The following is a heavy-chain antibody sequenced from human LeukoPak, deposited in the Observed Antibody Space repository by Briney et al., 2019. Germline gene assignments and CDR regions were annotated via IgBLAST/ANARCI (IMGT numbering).Heavy chain of an antibody. V-gene: IGHV4-34*01. CDR1: GGSFSGYY. D-gene: IGHD6-13*01. CDR3: ARGLEAAARDFDY. Sequence: SETLSLTCAVYGGSFSGYYWSWIRQPPGKGLEGIGEINHSGSTNYNPSLKSRVTISVDTSKNQFSLKLSSVTAADTAVYYCARGLEAAARDFDYWGQGTLVTVSS. CDR2: INHSGST. J-gene: IGHJ4*02.